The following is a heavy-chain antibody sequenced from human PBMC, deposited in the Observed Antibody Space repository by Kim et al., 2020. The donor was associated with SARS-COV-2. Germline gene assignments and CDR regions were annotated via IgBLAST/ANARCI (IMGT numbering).Heavy chain of an antibody. CDR1: GGSFSGYY. J-gene: IGHJ4*02. V-gene: IGHV4-34*01. Sequence: SETLSLTCAFYGGSFSGYYWSWIRLPPGKGLEWIGEINHSGTTNYNPSLKSRVTISVDTSKNQFSLKLSPVTAADTAVYYCARGELVYWGQGTLVTVSS. CDR3: ARGELVY. CDR2: INHSGTT.